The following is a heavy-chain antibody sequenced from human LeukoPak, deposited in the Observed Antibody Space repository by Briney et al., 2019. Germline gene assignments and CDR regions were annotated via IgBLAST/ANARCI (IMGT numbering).Heavy chain of an antibody. CDR1: GFTFSSYG. CDR2: ISYDGSNK. CDR3: ARDGTHYYGSGSYYPPLDY. J-gene: IGHJ4*02. V-gene: IGHV3-30*03. Sequence: GGSLRLSCEASGFTFSSYGMHWVRQAPGKGLEWVAVISYDGSNKYYADSVKGRFTISRDNSKNTLYLQMNSLRAEDTAVYYCARDGTHYYGSGSYYPPLDYWGQGTLVTVSS. D-gene: IGHD3-10*01.